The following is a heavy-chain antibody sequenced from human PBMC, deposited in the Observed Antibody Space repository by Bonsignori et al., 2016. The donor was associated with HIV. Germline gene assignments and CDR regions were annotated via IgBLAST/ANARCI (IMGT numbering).Heavy chain of an antibody. CDR3: ASGSYLDY. D-gene: IGHD1-26*01. CDR1: GFTFSSYA. J-gene: IGHJ4*02. CDR2: YHMMEAI. Sequence: GESLKISCAASGFTFSSYAMRLGPPGSRQGGWSGWQLYHMMEAINTTQTPSKGRFTISRDNSKNTLYLQMNSLRAEDTAVYYCASGSYLDYWGQGTLVTVSS. V-gene: IGHV3-30-3*01.